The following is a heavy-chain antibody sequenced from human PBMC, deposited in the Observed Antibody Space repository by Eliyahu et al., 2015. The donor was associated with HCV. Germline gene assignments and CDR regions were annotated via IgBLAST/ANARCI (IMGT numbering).Heavy chain of an antibody. J-gene: IGHJ4*02. CDR2: IKSKTDGGTT. Sequence: EVQLVESGGGLVKPGGSLRLSCAASGFIFSDAWMSWVRQAPGKGLEWVGRIKSKTDGGTTDYAAPVKGRFTISRDDSKNTLYLQMNSLKTEDTAVYYCTTTGGYRSGWDWGQGTLVTVSS. CDR3: TTTGGYRSGWD. CDR1: GFIFSDAW. D-gene: IGHD6-19*01. V-gene: IGHV3-15*01.